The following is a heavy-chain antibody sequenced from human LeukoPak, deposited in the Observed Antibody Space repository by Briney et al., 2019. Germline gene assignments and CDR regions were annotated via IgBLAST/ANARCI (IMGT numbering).Heavy chain of an antibody. Sequence: PGGSLRLSCAASGFTFRKYWLHWVRQAPGKGLVWVSRINPDDGSTSYADSVKGRFTISRDNAKNTLYLQMSSLRAEDTAVYYCARVSRGSYHFEYWGQGALVTVSS. J-gene: IGHJ4*02. CDR3: ARVSRGSYHFEY. D-gene: IGHD1-26*01. CDR1: GFTFRKYW. V-gene: IGHV3-74*01. CDR2: INPDDGST.